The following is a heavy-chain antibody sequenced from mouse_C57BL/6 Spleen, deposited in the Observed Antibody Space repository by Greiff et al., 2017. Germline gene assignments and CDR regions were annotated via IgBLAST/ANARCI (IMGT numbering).Heavy chain of an antibody. CDR1: GYTFTSYW. D-gene: IGHD2-4*01. CDR3: ARRDLYDYAFAY. Sequence: VQLQQPGTELVKPGASVKLSCKASGYTFTSYWMHWVKQRPGQGLEWIGNINPSNGGTNYNEKFKSKATLTVDKSSSTAYMQLSSLPSEDSAVXYCARRDLYDYAFAYWGEGTLVTVSA. CDR2: INPSNGGT. V-gene: IGHV1-53*01. J-gene: IGHJ3*01.